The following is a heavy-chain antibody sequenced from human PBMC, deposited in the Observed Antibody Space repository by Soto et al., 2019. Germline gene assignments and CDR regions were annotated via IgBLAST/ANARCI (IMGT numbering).Heavy chain of an antibody. Sequence: GGSLRLSCAASGFTFSRYAMHWVRQAPGKXLEWVAVISYDGTNKQYADSVKGRFTISRDNSRNTLYVQMNSLRVEDTAVYYCAKDLLEGFGDLSHFYYYGMDVLGQGTTVTVSS. D-gene: IGHD3-10*01. J-gene: IGHJ6*02. V-gene: IGHV3-30*04. CDR2: ISYDGTNK. CDR1: GFTFSRYA. CDR3: AKDLLEGFGDLSHFYYYGMDV.